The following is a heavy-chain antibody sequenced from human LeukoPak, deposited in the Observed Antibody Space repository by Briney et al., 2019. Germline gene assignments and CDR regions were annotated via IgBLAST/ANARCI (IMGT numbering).Heavy chain of an antibody. CDR2: MNPDRGDT. J-gene: IGHJ3*02. CDR3: ARDWGVWSSDI. V-gene: IGHV1-2*02. CDR1: GYTFTDYY. D-gene: IGHD6-19*01. Sequence: ASVRVSCKASGYTFTDYYIHWVRQAPGQGLEWMAWMNPDRGDTNNAQKFQGRVTMSRDTSISTVYMELSRLRPDDTAVYYCARDWGVWSSDIWGQGTMVTVS.